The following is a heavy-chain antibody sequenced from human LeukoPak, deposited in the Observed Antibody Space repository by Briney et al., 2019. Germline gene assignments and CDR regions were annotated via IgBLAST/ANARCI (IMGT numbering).Heavy chain of an antibody. Sequence: PSETLSLTCTVSGGSISSSDFYWGWIRQPPGKGLEWIGVISYSGGTSYSPSLKSRVTISVDKSKNQFSLRLSSVTAADTAVYYCARDGNTLDYGEYGAFDIWGQGTMVTVSS. CDR1: GGSISSSDFY. CDR3: ARDGNTLDYGEYGAFDI. J-gene: IGHJ3*02. V-gene: IGHV4-39*07. D-gene: IGHD4/OR15-4a*01. CDR2: ISYSGGT.